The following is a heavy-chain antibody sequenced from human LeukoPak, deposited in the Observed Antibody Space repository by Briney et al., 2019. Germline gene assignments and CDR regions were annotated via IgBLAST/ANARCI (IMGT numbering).Heavy chain of an antibody. CDR2: TYYRSKWYN. Sequence: SQTLSLTCAISGDSVSSNSAAWNWIRQSPSRGLEWLGRTYYRSKWYNDYAVSVKSRIAINPDTSKNQFSLQLDSVTPEDTAVYYCASSDNSGHLLAYWGQGTLVTVSS. CDR3: ASSDNSGHLLAY. CDR1: GDSVSSNSAA. V-gene: IGHV6-1*01. J-gene: IGHJ4*02. D-gene: IGHD3-22*01.